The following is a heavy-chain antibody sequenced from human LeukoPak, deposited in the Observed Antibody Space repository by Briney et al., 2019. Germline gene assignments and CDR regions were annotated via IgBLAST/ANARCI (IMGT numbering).Heavy chain of an antibody. D-gene: IGHD3-10*01. Sequence: HPGGSLRLSCAASGFTVRNNYMSWVRQAPGKGLEWVSVIYSGGSTYYADSVKGRFTISRDNSKNTLYLQMNSLRAEDTAVHFCATGERMVRGDGVDYWGQGTLVTVSS. J-gene: IGHJ4*02. CDR3: ATGERMVRGDGVDY. CDR1: GFTVRNNY. V-gene: IGHV3-66*01. CDR2: IYSGGST.